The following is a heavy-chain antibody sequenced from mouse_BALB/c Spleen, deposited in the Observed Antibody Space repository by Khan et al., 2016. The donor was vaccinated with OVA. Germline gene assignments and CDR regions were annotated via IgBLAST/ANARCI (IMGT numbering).Heavy chain of an antibody. J-gene: IGHJ4*01. CDR3: ARPPYFSYVMVY. CDR1: GTTFTNYG. CDR2: INTYTGEP. V-gene: IGHV9-3-1*01. D-gene: IGHD2-10*01. Sequence: QIQLVQSGPELKKPGETVKISCKASGTTFTNYGMNWVKQSPGKGLKWMGWINTYTGEPTYADDFKGRFAFSLETSASTAYLQINNLKNEDTATYFCARPPYFSYVMVYWGQGTSGTVSS.